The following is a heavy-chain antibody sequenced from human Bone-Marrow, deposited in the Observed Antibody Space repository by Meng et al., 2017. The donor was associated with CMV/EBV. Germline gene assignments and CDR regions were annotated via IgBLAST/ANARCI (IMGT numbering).Heavy chain of an antibody. CDR3: ATRNPIRFLEWLAPGGFDY. CDR1: GFTFSSYE. D-gene: IGHD3-3*01. CDR2: ISSSGSTI. V-gene: IGHV3-48*03. Sequence: LSLTCAASGFTFSSYEMNWVRQAPGKGLEWVSNISSSGSTIYYADSVKGRFTISRDNAKNSLYLQMNSLRAEDTAVYYCATRNPIRFLEWLAPGGFDYWGQGTLVTVSS. J-gene: IGHJ4*02.